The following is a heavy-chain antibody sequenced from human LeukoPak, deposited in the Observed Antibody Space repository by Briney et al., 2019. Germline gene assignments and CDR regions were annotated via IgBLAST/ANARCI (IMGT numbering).Heavy chain of an antibody. V-gene: IGHV3-30*18. CDR3: AKDVWVSRWLQFSTQYYFDY. D-gene: IGHD5-24*01. Sequence: GRSLRLSCAASGFTFSSYGMHWVRQAPGKGLEWVAVISYDGSNKYYADSVKGRFTISRDNSKNTLYLQMNSLRAEDTAVYSCAKDVWVSRWLQFSTQYYFDYWGQGTLVTVSS. CDR1: GFTFSSYG. J-gene: IGHJ4*02. CDR2: ISYDGSNK.